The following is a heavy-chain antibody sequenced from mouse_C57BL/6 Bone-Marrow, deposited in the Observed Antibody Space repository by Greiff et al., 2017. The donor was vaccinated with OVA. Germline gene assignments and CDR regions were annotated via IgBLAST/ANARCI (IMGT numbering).Heavy chain of an antibody. CDR2: IRLKSDNYAT. Sequence: EVKVEESGGGLVQPGGSMKLSCVASGFTFSNYWMNWVRQSPEKGLEWVAQIRLKSDNYATHYAESVKGRFTISRDDSKSSVYLQMNNLRAEDTGIYYCTGLYGNYGCYAMDYWGQGTSVTVSS. CDR1: GFTFSNYW. D-gene: IGHD2-1*01. CDR3: TGLYGNYGCYAMDY. V-gene: IGHV6-3*01. J-gene: IGHJ4*01.